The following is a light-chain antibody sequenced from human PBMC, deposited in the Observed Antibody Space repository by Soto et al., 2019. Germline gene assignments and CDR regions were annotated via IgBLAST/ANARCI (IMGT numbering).Light chain of an antibody. CDR2: DVS. Sequence: QSVLTQPASVSGSPGQSITISCTGTSSDVGGYNYVSWYQQHPGKAPKLMIYDVSNRPSGVSNRFSGSKSGNTASLTISGHQAEDEADYYCSSYTSSSVVFGGGTKLTVL. J-gene: IGLJ2*01. V-gene: IGLV2-14*01. CDR1: SSDVGGYNY. CDR3: SSYTSSSVV.